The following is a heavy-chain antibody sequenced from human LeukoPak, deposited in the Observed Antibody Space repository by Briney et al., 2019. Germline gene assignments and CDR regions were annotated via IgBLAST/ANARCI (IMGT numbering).Heavy chain of an antibody. Sequence: ASVKVSCKASGYTFTGYYMHWVRQAPGQGLEWMGWINPNSGGTNYAQKFQGRVTMTRDTSISTAYMELSRLRSDDTAVYYCARVGRSGSSSTLGRAAEILDYWGQGTLVTVSS. CDR1: GYTFTGYY. V-gene: IGHV1-2*02. CDR3: ARVGRSGSSSTLGRAAEILDY. J-gene: IGHJ4*02. D-gene: IGHD6-6*01. CDR2: INPNSGGT.